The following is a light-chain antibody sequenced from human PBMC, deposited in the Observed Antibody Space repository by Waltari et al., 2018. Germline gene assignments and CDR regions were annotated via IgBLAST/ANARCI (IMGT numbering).Light chain of an antibody. J-gene: IGKJ2*01. V-gene: IGKV1-39*01. CDR3: QQAFDTPYT. Sequence: DIQMTQAPSSLSASVGDRVTITCRPSQNMRFNLNWYQQRPGEAPKLLIYAASHLQSGVPSRFSGSGSGTDFTLTISSLQPEDFATYYCQQAFDTPYTFGQGTNLEI. CDR2: AAS. CDR1: QNMRFN.